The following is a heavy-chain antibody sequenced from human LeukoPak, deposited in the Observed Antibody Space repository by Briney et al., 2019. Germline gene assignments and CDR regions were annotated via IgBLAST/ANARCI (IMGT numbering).Heavy chain of an antibody. CDR3: ARNIRYSSGLNWFDP. CDR1: GGSISSSSDY. D-gene: IGHD6-19*01. CDR2: IYYSGST. Sequence: PSETLSLTCTVSGGSISSSSDYWGWIRQPPGKGLEWIGSIYYSGSTYYNPSLKSRVTISVDTSKKQCSLKLSSVTAADTAVYYCARNIRYSSGLNWFDPWGQGTLVTASS. V-gene: IGHV4-39*01. J-gene: IGHJ5*02.